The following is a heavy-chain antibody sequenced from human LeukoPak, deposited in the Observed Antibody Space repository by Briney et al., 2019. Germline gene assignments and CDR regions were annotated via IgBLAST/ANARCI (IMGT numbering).Heavy chain of an antibody. CDR2: IYYRGTI. CDR1: GGSISSYY. Sequence: SETLSLTCTVSGGSISSYYWSWIRQPPGKGLEWIGYIYYRGTINYNPSLKSRGTVSIDTSKDQFSLNLSSVTAADTAVYYCARAHSSGSGTYYNRAFDYWGQGTLVTVSS. V-gene: IGHV4-59*01. D-gene: IGHD3-10*01. J-gene: IGHJ4*02. CDR3: ARAHSSGSGTYYNRAFDY.